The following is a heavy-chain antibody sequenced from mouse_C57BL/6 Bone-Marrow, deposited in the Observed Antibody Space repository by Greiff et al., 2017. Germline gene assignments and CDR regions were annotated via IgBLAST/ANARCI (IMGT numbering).Heavy chain of an antibody. J-gene: IGHJ2*01. D-gene: IGHD3-2*02. V-gene: IGHV1-19*01. CDR2: INPYNGGT. CDR3: ARYKAAQATPDY. Sequence: VQLQQSGPVLVKPGASVKMSCKASGYTFTDYYMNWVKQSHGKSLEWIGVINPYNGGTSYNQKFKGKATLTVDKSSSTAYMELNSLTSEDSAVYYCARYKAAQATPDYWGQGTTLTVSS. CDR1: GYTFTDYY.